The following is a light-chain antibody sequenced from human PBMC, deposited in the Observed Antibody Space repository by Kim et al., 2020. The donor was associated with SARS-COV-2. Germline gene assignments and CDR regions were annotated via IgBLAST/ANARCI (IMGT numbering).Light chain of an antibody. CDR1: NSGSKS. J-gene: IGLJ3*02. CDR2: YDS. Sequence: AQGKTDRMTCGGNNSGSKSVHWYQQKPGQAPVLVIYYDSDRPSGIPERFSGSNSGNTATLTISRVEAGDEADYYWQVWDSSSDHPVFGGGTQLSVL. V-gene: IGLV3-21*04. CDR3: QVWDSSSDHPV.